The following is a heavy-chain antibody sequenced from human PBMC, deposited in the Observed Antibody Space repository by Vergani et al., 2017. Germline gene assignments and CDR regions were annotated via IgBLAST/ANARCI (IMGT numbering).Heavy chain of an antibody. Sequence: QVQLVQSGAEVKKPRASVKVSCKASGYTFTSYAMHWVRQAPGQRLEWMGWINAGNGNTKYSQKFQGRVTITRDTSASTAYMELSSLRSEDTAVYYCARDRGIIAVAGNLVYWGQGTLVTVSS. J-gene: IGHJ4*02. CDR3: ARDRGIIAVAGNLVY. CDR1: GYTFTSYA. D-gene: IGHD6-19*01. CDR2: INAGNGNT. V-gene: IGHV1-3*01.